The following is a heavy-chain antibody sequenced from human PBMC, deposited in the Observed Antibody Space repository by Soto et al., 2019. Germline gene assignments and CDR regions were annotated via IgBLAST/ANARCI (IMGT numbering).Heavy chain of an antibody. J-gene: IGHJ2*01. V-gene: IGHV1-2*02. CDR1: GYSFTAYY. Sequence: ASVKVSCKASGYSFTAYYIHWVRQAPGQGLEWMGWINPNTGGTNYAQKFQGLVTMTRDTSVNTVFLEMSRLTSGDTAVYYCATVIAYGDYRPFDLWGRGTLVTVSS. CDR3: ATVIAYGDYRPFDL. D-gene: IGHD4-17*01. CDR2: INPNTGGT.